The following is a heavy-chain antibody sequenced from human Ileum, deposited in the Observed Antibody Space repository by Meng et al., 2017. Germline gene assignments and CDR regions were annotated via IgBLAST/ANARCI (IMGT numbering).Heavy chain of an antibody. D-gene: IGHD3-22*01. CDR3: ARGLPYYDSTDYYRLDY. V-gene: IGHV3-30-3*01. CDR1: GCTFSSYA. Sequence: QVHLVESGGGVVQPGRSLRLSCAASGCTFSSYAVHWVRQAPGKGLEWVAVISFDGSNKYYIDSVKGRFTISRDNSKNTVFLQMGSLRAEDTALYYCARGLPYYDSTDYYRLDYWGQGTLVTVSS. J-gene: IGHJ4*02. CDR2: ISFDGSNK.